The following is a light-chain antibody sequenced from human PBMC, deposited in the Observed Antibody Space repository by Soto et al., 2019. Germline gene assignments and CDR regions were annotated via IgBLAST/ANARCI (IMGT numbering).Light chain of an antibody. V-gene: IGLV2-8*01. Sequence: QSALTQPRSASGSPGQSVTISCSGTSSDVGAYNYVSWYQQHPGKAPRLLIYEVSQRPSGVPDRFSGSKSANTASLTVSGLQPEDEADYYCSSYAGTNNLLYVFGTGTKLTVL. CDR1: SSDVGAYNY. CDR3: SSYAGTNNLLYV. J-gene: IGLJ1*01. CDR2: EVS.